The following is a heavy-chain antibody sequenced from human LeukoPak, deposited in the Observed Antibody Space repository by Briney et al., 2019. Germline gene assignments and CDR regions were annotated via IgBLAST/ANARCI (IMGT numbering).Heavy chain of an antibody. CDR3: TRGPGVATIVYYYGMDV. J-gene: IGHJ6*02. CDR2: IYHSGST. D-gene: IGHD5-12*01. Sequence: PSQTLSLTCAVSGGFISSGGYSWSWIRQPPGKGLEWIGYIYHSGSTYYNPSLKSRVTISVDTSKNQFSLKLSSVTAADTAVYYCTRGPGVATIVYYYGMDVWGQGTTVTVSS. V-gene: IGHV4-30-2*01. CDR1: GGFISSGGYS.